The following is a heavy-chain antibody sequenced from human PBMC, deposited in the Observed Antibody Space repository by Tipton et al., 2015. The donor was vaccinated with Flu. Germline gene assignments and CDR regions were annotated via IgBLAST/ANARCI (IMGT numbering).Heavy chain of an antibody. CDR3: ASATTVTPSGMDV. CDR1: GGSISSYY. Sequence: TLSLTCTVSGGSISSYYWSWIRQPPGKGLEWIGYIYYSGSTNYNPSLKSRVTISVDTSKNQFSLKLNSVTAADTAVYYCASATTVTPSGMDVWGQGTTVAASS. J-gene: IGHJ6*02. CDR2: IYYSGST. V-gene: IGHV4-59*01. D-gene: IGHD4-11*01.